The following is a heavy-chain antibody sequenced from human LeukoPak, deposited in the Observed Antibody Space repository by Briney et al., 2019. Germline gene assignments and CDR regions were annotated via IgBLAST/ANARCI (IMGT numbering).Heavy chain of an antibody. D-gene: IGHD3-22*01. J-gene: IGHJ4*02. Sequence: GGSLRLSCAASGFTFSTYTMNWVRQAPGKGLEWVSSISTSSIYIYYADSVKGRFTISRDNSKNTLYLQMNSLRAEDTAVYYCAKFLQYYYDSSGFDYWGQGTLVTVSS. CDR1: GFTFSTYT. CDR2: ISTSSIYI. CDR3: AKFLQYYYDSSGFDY. V-gene: IGHV3-21*04.